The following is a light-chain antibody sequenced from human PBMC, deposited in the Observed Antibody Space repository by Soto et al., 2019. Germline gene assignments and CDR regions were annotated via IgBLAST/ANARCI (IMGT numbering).Light chain of an antibody. CDR3: QQYASNVAT. V-gene: IGKV1-16*01. CDR1: QDILNY. Sequence: DIQMTQSPSSLSASVGDRVTITCRASQDILNYLAWFQQKPGKAPKSLIYGASSLHSGVPSRFSGSGFGTDFSLTISSLQPEDFATDYCQQYASNVATFGQGTTLEV. CDR2: GAS. J-gene: IGKJ2*01.